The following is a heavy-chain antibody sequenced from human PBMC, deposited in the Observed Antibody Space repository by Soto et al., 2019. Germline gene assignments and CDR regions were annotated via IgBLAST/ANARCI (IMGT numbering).Heavy chain of an antibody. V-gene: IGHV4-34*01. Sequence: LSLTCAVHGGSFSGYYWSWIRQPPVKGLEWIGEINHSGSTNYNPSLKSRVTISVDTSKNQFSLKLSSVTAADTAVYYCARGRGYCSSTSCYIRGYYGMDVWGQGTTVTVSS. CDR2: INHSGST. D-gene: IGHD2-2*02. CDR3: ARGRGYCSSTSCYIRGYYGMDV. J-gene: IGHJ6*02. CDR1: GGSFSGYY.